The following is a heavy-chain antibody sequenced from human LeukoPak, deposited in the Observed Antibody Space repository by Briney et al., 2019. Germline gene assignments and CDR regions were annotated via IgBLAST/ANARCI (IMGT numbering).Heavy chain of an antibody. Sequence: PGRSLRLSCAASGFTFTNYGMHWVRQAPGKGLEWVAVVWYDGSSKYYADSVKGRFTISRDNSKNTLDLQMNSLRAEDTAVYYCARDLDTEAGSFDYWGQGTLVTVSS. CDR1: GFTFTNYG. CDR3: ARDLDTEAGSFDY. V-gene: IGHV3-33*01. CDR2: VWYDGSSK. J-gene: IGHJ4*02. D-gene: IGHD3/OR15-3a*01.